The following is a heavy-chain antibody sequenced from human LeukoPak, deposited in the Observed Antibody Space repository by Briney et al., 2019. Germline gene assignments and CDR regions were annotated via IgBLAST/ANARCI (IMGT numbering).Heavy chain of an antibody. J-gene: IGHJ6*02. CDR1: GFTFSSYG. D-gene: IGHD4-11*01. CDR3: ARDSYSNYDPLSYYYYGMDV. CDR2: IWYDGSSK. Sequence: PGGSLRLSCAASGFTFSSYGMHWVRQAPGKGLEWVAVIWYDGSSKYYADSVKGRFTISRDNSKNTLYLQMNSLRAEDTAVYYCARDSYSNYDPLSYYYYGMDVWGQGTTVTVSS. V-gene: IGHV3-33*01.